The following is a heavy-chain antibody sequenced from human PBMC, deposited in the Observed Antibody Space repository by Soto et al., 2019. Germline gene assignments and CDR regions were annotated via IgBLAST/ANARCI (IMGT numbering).Heavy chain of an antibody. CDR2: IYYSGST. Sequence: PSETLSLTCTVSGGSISSSSYYWGWIRQPPGKGLEWIGSIYYSGSTYYNPSLKSRVTISVDTSKNQFSLKLSSVTAADTAVYYCARESPVYGVAFDYWGQGTLVTVSS. D-gene: IGHD2-8*01. J-gene: IGHJ4*02. V-gene: IGHV4-39*02. CDR3: ARESPVYGVAFDY. CDR1: GGSISSSSYY.